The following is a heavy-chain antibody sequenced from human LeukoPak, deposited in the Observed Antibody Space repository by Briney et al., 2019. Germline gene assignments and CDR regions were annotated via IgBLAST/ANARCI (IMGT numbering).Heavy chain of an antibody. CDR3: ARGEISGATKLDY. J-gene: IGHJ4*02. CDR2: INSDGSTT. CDR1: AFTFSRYW. D-gene: IGHD3-3*01. V-gene: IGHV3-74*01. Sequence: PGGSLRLSCVASAFTFSRYWMHWVRQAPGKGLVWVSRINSDGSTTTYADSVKGRFTISRDNAKNPLYLQMNTLRAEDTAVYYCARGEISGATKLDYWGQGTLVTVSS.